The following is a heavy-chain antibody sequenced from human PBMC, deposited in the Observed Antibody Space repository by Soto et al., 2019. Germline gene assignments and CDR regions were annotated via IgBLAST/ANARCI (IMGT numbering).Heavy chain of an antibody. J-gene: IGHJ3*02. CDR2: IYYSGSA. Sequence: SETLSLTCTVAGGSISSYYWSWIRQPPGKGLEWIGYIYYSGSANYNPSLKSRVTISVDTSKNQFSLRLSSVTAADTAMYYCARDSDNWNDVGAFDIWGQGTMVTVSS. CDR1: GGSISSYY. V-gene: IGHV4-59*01. CDR3: ARDSDNWNDVGAFDI. D-gene: IGHD1-20*01.